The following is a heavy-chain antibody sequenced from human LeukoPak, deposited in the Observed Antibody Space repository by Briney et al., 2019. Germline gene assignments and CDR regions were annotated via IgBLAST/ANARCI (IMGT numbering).Heavy chain of an antibody. Sequence: SETLSLTCTVSGGSISSYYWSWIRQPPGKGLEWIGYIYYSGSTNYNPSLKSRVTISVDTSKNQFSLKLSSVTAADTAVYYCARARARYFDWLDWGQGTLVTVS. V-gene: IGHV4-59*01. CDR3: ARARARYFDWLD. J-gene: IGHJ4*02. D-gene: IGHD3-9*01. CDR2: IYYSGST. CDR1: GGSISSYY.